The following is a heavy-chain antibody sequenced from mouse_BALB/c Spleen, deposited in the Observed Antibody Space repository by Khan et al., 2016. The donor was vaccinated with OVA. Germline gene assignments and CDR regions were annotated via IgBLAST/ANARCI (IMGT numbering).Heavy chain of an antibody. D-gene: IGHD2-3*01. CDR1: GLTFNNYA. CDR3: ARQGGIYDGPFDY. J-gene: IGHJ2*01. Sequence: EVELVESGGDLVKPGGSLKLSCAASGLTFNNYAMSWVRQTPEKRLEWVATVSSGGSFTYYPDSVKGRFTISRDNAKNTLYLQMSSLRSEDTAMYYCARQGGIYDGPFDYWGQGTTLTVAS. V-gene: IGHV5-9-3*01. CDR2: VSSGGSFT.